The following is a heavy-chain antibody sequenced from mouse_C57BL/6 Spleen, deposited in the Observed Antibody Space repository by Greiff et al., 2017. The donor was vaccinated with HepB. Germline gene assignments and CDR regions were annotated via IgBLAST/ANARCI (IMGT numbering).Heavy chain of an antibody. D-gene: IGHD2-4*01. J-gene: IGHJ1*03. V-gene: IGHV1-80*01. CDR2: IYPGDGDT. CDR3: ARYGDDYDDDGDLYWYFDV. Sequence: QVQLKQSGAELVKPGASVKISCKASGYAFSSYWMNWVKQRPGKGLEWIGQIYPGDGDTNYNGKFKGKATLTADKSSSTAYMQLSSLTSEDSAVYFCARYGDDYDDDGDLYWYFDVWGTGTTVTVSS. CDR1: GYAFSSYW.